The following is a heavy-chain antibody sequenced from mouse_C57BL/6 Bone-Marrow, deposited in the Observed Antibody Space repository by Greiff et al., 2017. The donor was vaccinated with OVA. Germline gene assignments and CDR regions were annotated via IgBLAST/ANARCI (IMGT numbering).Heavy chain of an antibody. CDR2: ISDGGSYT. CDR1: GFTFSSYA. J-gene: IGHJ3*01. Sequence: EVKLMESGGGLVKPGGSLKLSCAASGFTFSSYAMSWVRQTPEKRLEWVATISDGGSYTYYPDNVKGRFTISRDNAKNNLYLQMSHLKSEDTAIYYCARDHDYIFAYWGQGTLVTVSA. CDR3: ARDHDYIFAY. D-gene: IGHD2-4*01. V-gene: IGHV5-4*01.